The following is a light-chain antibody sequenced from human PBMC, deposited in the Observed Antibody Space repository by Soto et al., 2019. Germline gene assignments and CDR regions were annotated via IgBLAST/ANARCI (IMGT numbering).Light chain of an antibody. CDR2: DDN. Sequence: QSFRTHPPSVSAAPGQKVTISCSGSSSNIGGNSVSWYQQLPGTAPKLLIYDDNKRPSGIPDRFSGSKSGTSATLGITGFQTGDEADYYCGSWDSSLSAYVFGTGTKVTVL. J-gene: IGLJ1*01. CDR1: SSNIGGNS. V-gene: IGLV1-51*01. CDR3: GSWDSSLSAYV.